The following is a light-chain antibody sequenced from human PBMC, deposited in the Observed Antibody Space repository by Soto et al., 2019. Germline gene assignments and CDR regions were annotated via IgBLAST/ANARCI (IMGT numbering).Light chain of an antibody. CDR2: AAS. J-gene: IGKJ1*01. V-gene: IGKV3-15*01. CDR1: QSVSSS. CDR3: QQYNNWPV. Sequence: VLTQSPGTLSLSPGERATLSCRASQSVSSSFLGWYQQKPGQAPRLLIYAASTRATGIPARFSGSGSGTEFTLTISSLQSEDFAVYYCQQYNNWPVFGQGTKVDIK.